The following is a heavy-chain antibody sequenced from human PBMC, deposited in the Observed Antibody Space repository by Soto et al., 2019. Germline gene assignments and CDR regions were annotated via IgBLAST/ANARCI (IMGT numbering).Heavy chain of an antibody. D-gene: IGHD3-22*01. V-gene: IGHV5-51*01. Sequence: GASLKISCKGSGYSFTSYWIGWVRQMPGKGLEWMGIIYPGDSDTRYSPSFQGQVTISADKSISTAYLQWSSLKASDTAMYYCARSYYYDSSDTKGGWFDPWGQGTLVTVSS. CDR3: ARSYYYDSSDTKGGWFDP. CDR1: GYSFTSYW. J-gene: IGHJ5*02. CDR2: IYPGDSDT.